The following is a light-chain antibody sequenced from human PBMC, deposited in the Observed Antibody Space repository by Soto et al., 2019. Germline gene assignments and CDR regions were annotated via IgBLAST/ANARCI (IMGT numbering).Light chain of an antibody. Sequence: QSALTQPPSASGSPGQSVTISCTGTSSDVGAYNYVSWYQQHPGKAPKLMIYEVSKRPSGVPDRFSGSKSGITASLTVSGRQAEDEAAYYCSSYAGSTSLVFGGGTKLTVL. CDR1: SSDVGAYNY. J-gene: IGLJ2*01. CDR3: SSYAGSTSLV. V-gene: IGLV2-8*01. CDR2: EVS.